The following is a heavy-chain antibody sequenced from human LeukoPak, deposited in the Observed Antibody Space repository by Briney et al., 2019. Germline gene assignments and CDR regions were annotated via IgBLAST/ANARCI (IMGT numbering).Heavy chain of an antibody. D-gene: IGHD4-17*01. CDR3: ARDAPYGDYDDYYYYYGMDV. Sequence: GASVKVSCKASGYTFTSYGISWVRQAPGQGLEWMGWIRVYNGNTKYAQKLQGRVTMTTDTSTSTAYMELRSLRSDDTAVYYCARDAPYGDYDDYYYYYGMDVWGQGTTVTVSS. J-gene: IGHJ6*02. CDR1: GYTFTSYG. CDR2: IRVYNGNT. V-gene: IGHV1-18*01.